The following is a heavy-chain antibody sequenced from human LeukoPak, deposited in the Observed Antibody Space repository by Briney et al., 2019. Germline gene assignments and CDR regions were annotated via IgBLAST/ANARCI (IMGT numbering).Heavy chain of an antibody. CDR1: X. CDR3: ARDLRGGDY. CDR2: IYSGGST. D-gene: IGHD3-16*01. V-gene: IGHV3-66*01. J-gene: IGHJ4*02. Sequence: XXXWVRQAPXKGLEWVSVIYSGGSTYYADSVKGRFTISRDNSKNTLYLQMNSLRAEDTAVYYCARDLRGGDYWGQGTLVTVSS.